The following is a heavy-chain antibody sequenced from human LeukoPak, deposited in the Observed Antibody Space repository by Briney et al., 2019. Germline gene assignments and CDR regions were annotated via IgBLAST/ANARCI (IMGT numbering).Heavy chain of an antibody. J-gene: IGHJ4*02. CDR1: GGSISSYY. V-gene: IGHV4-59*12. D-gene: IGHD6-6*01. CDR2: IYYSGST. Sequence: PSETLSLTCTVSGGSISSYYWSXIRXPPGXXXXXXGYIYYSGSTNYNPSLKSRVTISVDTSKNQFSLKLSSVTAADTAVYYCARSPISQGSSSSHYYFDYWGQGTLVTVSS. CDR3: ARSPISQGSSSSHYYFDY.